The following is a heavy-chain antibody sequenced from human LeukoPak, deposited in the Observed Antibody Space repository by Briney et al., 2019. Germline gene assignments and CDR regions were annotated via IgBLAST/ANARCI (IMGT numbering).Heavy chain of an antibody. V-gene: IGHV3-9*01. D-gene: IGHD4-17*01. J-gene: IGHJ4*02. CDR3: ARDKRALLYGNDPVFDY. CDR1: GFKFDDYA. Sequence: GGSLGLSCAASGFKFDDYAMHWVRQPPGKGLEWVSGIRWYNGHVVYADSLEGRFTISRYNAKNSLYLQMNSLRPEDTALYYCARDKRALLYGNDPVFDYWGQGTLVTVSS. CDR2: IRWYNGHV.